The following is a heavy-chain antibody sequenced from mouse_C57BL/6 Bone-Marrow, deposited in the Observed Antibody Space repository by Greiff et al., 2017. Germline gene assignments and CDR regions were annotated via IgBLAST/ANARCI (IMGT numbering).Heavy chain of an antibody. CDR3: ARSGVDY. CDR1: GYTFTSYW. J-gene: IGHJ4*01. CDR2: IYPGSGCT. V-gene: IGHV1-55*01. Sequence: QVQLQQSGAELVKPGASVKMSCKASGYTFTSYWMTWVKQRPGKGLEWIGDIYPGSGCTNYNEKFKGKATLTVDKSSSTAYMQLSSLTSEDAAVYCCARSGVDYWGQGTSVTVSS. D-gene: IGHD4-1*01.